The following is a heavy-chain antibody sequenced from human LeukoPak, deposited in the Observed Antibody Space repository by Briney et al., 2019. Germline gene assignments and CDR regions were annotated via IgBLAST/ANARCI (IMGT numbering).Heavy chain of an antibody. Sequence: PSETLSLTCTVSRGSIRTYYWSWIRQSPGKGLEWIGYIYDSGTTKYNPSLKSRVTISVDTSKNQVSLTLSSVTAADTAVYYCARHPELYFFDYWGQGTLVTVSS. D-gene: IGHD3-10*01. V-gene: IGHV4-59*08. J-gene: IGHJ4*02. CDR2: IYDSGTT. CDR3: ARHPELYFFDY. CDR1: RGSIRTYY.